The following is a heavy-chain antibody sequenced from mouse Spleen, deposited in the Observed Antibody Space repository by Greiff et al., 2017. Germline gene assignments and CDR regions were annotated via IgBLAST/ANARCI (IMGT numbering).Heavy chain of an antibody. CDR1: GYSFTGYY. V-gene: IGHV1-42*01. Sequence: EVQLQESGPELVKPGASVKISCKASGYSFTGYYMNWVKQSPEKSLEWIGEINPSTGGTTYNQKFKAKATLTVDKSSSTAYMQLKSLTSEDSAVYYCARRGRIYYGNYVAYAMDYWGQGTSVTVSS. CDR2: INPSTGGT. J-gene: IGHJ4*01. D-gene: IGHD2-1*01. CDR3: ARRGRIYYGNYVAYAMDY.